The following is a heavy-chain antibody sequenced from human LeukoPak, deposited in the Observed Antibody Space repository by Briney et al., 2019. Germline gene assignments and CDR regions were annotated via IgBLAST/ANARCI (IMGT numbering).Heavy chain of an antibody. J-gene: IGHJ4*02. Sequence: GSSVKLSCKASGGTFSSYAISWVRQAPGQGLEWMGRIIPILGIANYAQKFQGRVTITADKSTSTAYMELSSLRSEDTAVYYCAREFGSSWYFDYWGQGTLVTVSS. CDR3: AREFGSSWYFDY. D-gene: IGHD6-13*01. CDR1: GGTFSSYA. V-gene: IGHV1-69*04. CDR2: IIPILGIA.